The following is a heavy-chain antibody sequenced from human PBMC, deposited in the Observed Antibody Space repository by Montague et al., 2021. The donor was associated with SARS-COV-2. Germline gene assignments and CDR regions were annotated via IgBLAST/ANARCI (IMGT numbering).Heavy chain of an antibody. Sequence: SETLSLTCIVSGGSVSSGSYYWSWIRQPPGKGLEWIGYIYYSGSTNYNPSLKSRVTISVDTSKNQFSLKLSSVTAADTAVYYCARDPWRITIFGVDTRYGMDVWGQGTTVTVSS. CDR1: GGSVSSGSYY. J-gene: IGHJ6*02. V-gene: IGHV4-61*01. CDR2: IYYSGST. CDR3: ARDPWRITIFGVDTRYGMDV. D-gene: IGHD3-3*01.